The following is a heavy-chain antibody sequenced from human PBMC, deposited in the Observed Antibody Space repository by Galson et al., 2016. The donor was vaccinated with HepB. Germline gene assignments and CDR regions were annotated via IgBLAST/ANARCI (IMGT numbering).Heavy chain of an antibody. CDR1: GGAFGSYA. Sequence: SVKVSCKASGGAFGSYAFSWMRQAPGQGLEWMGGFIPILGSPNLAQRFQGRVAIIADTTTSTSYMELSSLRSDDTAVYYCATLTRGGPKHHYYKDVWGKGTTVTVSS. D-gene: IGHD3-16*01. CDR3: ATLTRGGPKHHYYKDV. CDR2: FIPILGSP. J-gene: IGHJ6*03. V-gene: IGHV1-69*10.